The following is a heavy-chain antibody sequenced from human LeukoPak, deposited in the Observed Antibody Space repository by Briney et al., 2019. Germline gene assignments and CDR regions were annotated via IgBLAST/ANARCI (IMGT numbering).Heavy chain of an antibody. V-gene: IGHV3-9*01. CDR1: GFTFDEHV. J-gene: IGHJ6*03. D-gene: IGHD2-15*01. CDR2: ISWNSGSI. Sequence: GGSLRLSCAGSGFTFDEHVMHWVRQAPGKGLEWVSGISWNSGSIAYADSVKGRFTISRDNAKNLLFLQMSSLRAADTALYYCVKGHCSSSSCFPNYYYYMDVWGTGTTVTVSS. CDR3: VKGHCSSSSCFPNYYYYMDV.